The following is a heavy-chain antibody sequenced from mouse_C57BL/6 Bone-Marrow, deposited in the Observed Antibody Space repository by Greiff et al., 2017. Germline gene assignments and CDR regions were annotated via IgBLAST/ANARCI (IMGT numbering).Heavy chain of an antibody. J-gene: IGHJ4*01. Sequence: QVQLQQSGPELVKPGASVKISCKASGYAFSSSWMNWVKQRPGKGLEWIGRIYPGDGDTTYNGKFKGKATLTADKSSSSAYMQLSSLPSEDSAVYFCARRGYAMDYWGQGTSVTVSS. CDR3: ARRGYAMDY. CDR1: GYAFSSSW. V-gene: IGHV1-82*01. CDR2: IYPGDGDT.